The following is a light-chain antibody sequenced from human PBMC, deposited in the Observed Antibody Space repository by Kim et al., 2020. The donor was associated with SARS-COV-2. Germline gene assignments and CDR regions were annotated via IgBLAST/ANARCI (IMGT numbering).Light chain of an antibody. Sequence: PGERATLSCRSSQSIGSNFLAWYQQRPGQAPRLLIYGASGRATGIPDRFSGSGSGTDFTLTISRLEPEDFAVYYCQRYENSAKYTFGQGTKVEIK. CDR1: QSIGSNF. V-gene: IGKV3-20*01. CDR3: QRYENSAKYT. CDR2: GAS. J-gene: IGKJ2*01.